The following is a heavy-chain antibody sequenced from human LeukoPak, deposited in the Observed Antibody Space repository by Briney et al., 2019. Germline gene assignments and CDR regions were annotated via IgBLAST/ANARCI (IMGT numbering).Heavy chain of an antibody. Sequence: GGSLILSCASSGFTFSSYAMSWVRQAPGKGLEWVSAISGSGGSTYYADSVKGRFTISRDNSKNTLYLQMNSLRAEDTAVYYCAKDLAEMATIIDYWGQGTLVTVSS. CDR1: GFTFSSYA. V-gene: IGHV3-23*01. D-gene: IGHD5-24*01. CDR2: ISGSGGST. J-gene: IGHJ4*02. CDR3: AKDLAEMATIIDY.